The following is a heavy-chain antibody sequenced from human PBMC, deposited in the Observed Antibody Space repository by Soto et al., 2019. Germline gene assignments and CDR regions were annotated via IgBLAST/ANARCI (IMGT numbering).Heavy chain of an antibody. V-gene: IGHV6-1*01. D-gene: IGHD3-22*01. J-gene: IGHJ4*02. CDR1: GDSVSSYSVV. CDR2: TYYRSKWYS. Sequence: PSQTLSLTCAISGDSVSSYSVVWNWIRQSTSGDLEWLGRTYYRSKWYSEYAISVQSRITVNADTSKNQVSLQLDSVTPDDTVVYYCARLIRNSWLDFWGQGTLVTVSS. CDR3: ARLIRNSWLDF.